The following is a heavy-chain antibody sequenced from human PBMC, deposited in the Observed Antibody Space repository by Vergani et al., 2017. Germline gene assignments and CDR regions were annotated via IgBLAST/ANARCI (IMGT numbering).Heavy chain of an antibody. CDR1: GFTFSDYY. V-gene: IGHV3-11*01. Sequence: QVQLVESGGGLVKPGGSLRLSCAASGFTFSDYYMSWIRQAPGKGLEWVSYISSSGSTIYYADSVKGRFAISRDNAKNSLYLQMNSLRAEDTAVYYCARDLVLGKLVNDAFDIWGQGTMVTVSS. CDR2: ISSSGSTI. D-gene: IGHD1-1*01. J-gene: IGHJ3*02. CDR3: ARDLVLGKLVNDAFDI.